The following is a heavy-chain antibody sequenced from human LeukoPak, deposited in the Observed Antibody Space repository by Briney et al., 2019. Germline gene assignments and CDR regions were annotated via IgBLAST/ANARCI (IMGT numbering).Heavy chain of an antibody. D-gene: IGHD3-10*01. V-gene: IGHV4-39*07. Sequence: SETLSLTCTVSVGSISSSSYYWGWIRQPPGKGLEWIGSIYYSGSTYYNPSLKSRVTISVDTSKNQFSLKLSSVTAADTAVYYCARGRSSMVRGYYYYYMDVWGKGTTVTISS. CDR1: VGSISSSSYY. J-gene: IGHJ6*03. CDR2: IYYSGST. CDR3: ARGRSSMVRGYYYYYMDV.